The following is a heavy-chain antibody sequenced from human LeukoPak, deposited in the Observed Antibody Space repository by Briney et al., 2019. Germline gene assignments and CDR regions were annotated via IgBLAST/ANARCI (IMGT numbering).Heavy chain of an antibody. J-gene: IGHJ3*02. V-gene: IGHV4-31*11. Sequence: NPSETLSLTCAVSGGSISSGGYYWSWIRQHPGKGLEWIGYINYSGSTYYNPSLKSRVTISVDTSENQFSLKLSSVTAADTAVYYCARDPPEVVGKAFDIWGQGTMVTVSS. D-gene: IGHD2-15*01. CDR1: GGSISSGGYY. CDR3: ARDPPEVVGKAFDI. CDR2: INYSGST.